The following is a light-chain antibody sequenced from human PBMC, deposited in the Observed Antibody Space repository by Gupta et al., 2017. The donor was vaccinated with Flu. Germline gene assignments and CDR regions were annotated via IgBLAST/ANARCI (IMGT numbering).Light chain of an antibody. J-gene: IGKJ1*01. CDR3: MQALQTLWT. CDR2: LGS. Sequence: ISYRSSQSLLHSNGYNYLDWYLQKPGQSPQLLIYLGSNRASGVPDRFSGSGSGTDFTLKISRVEAEDVGVYYCMQALQTLWTFGQGTKVEIK. CDR1: QSLLHSNGYNY. V-gene: IGKV2-28*01.